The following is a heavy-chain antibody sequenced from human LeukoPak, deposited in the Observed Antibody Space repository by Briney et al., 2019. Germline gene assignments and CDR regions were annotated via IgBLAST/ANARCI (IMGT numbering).Heavy chain of an antibody. CDR3: ARRGPKYYMDV. CDR1: GFTFSSYN. D-gene: IGHD1-26*01. Sequence: GGSLRLSCAASGFTFSSYNMNWVRQAPGKGLEWVSSIYSSSSYIYYADSVKGRFTISRDNAKNSLYLQMNSLRAEDTAVYYCARRGPKYYMDVWGKGTTVTVSS. J-gene: IGHJ6*03. V-gene: IGHV3-21*01. CDR2: IYSSSSYI.